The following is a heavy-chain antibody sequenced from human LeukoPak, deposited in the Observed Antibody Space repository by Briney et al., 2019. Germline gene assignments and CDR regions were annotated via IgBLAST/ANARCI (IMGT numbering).Heavy chain of an antibody. J-gene: IGHJ4*02. CDR3: ARDSFYDSSGYYQKLGY. V-gene: IGHV3-30*04. CDR2: ISYDGSNK. D-gene: IGHD3-22*01. Sequence: PGGSLRLSCAASGFTFSSYAMHWVRQAPGKGLEWVALISYDGSNKYYADSVKGRFTISRDNSKNTLYLQMNSLRTEDTAVYYCARDSFYDSSGYYQKLGYWGQGTLVTVSS. CDR1: GFTFSSYA.